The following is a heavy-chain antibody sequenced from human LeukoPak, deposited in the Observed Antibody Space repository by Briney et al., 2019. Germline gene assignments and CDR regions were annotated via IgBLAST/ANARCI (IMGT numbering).Heavy chain of an antibody. V-gene: IGHV1-18*01. CDR2: ISAYNGNT. CDR1: GYTFTSYG. J-gene: IGHJ6*03. Sequence: ASVKVSCKASGYTFTSYGISWVRRAPGQGLEWMGWISAYNGNTNYAQKLQGRVTMTTDTSTSTAYMELRSLRSDDTAVYYCAREDGDCTNGVCYGGSYYYMDVWGKGTTVTVSS. CDR3: AREDGDCTNGVCYGGSYYYMDV. D-gene: IGHD2-8*01.